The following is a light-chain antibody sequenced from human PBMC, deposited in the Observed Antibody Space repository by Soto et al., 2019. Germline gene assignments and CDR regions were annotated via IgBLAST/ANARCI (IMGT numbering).Light chain of an antibody. CDR1: QSVSSSY. Sequence: EIVLTQSPGTLSLSPGERATLSCRASQSVSSSYLAWYQQKPGQAPRHLIYGASSRATGIPDRFSGSGSGTDFTLTISRPEPEHFAVYYCQQYGSSPLTFGGGTKVEIK. V-gene: IGKV3-20*01. CDR3: QQYGSSPLT. CDR2: GAS. J-gene: IGKJ4*01.